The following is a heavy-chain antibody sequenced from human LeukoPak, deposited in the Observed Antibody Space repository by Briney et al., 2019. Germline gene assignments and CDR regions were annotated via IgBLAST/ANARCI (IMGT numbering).Heavy chain of an antibody. J-gene: IGHJ4*02. D-gene: IGHD4-23*01. CDR3: ARVSASRLNSYYFDY. CDR1: GASISSYY. Sequence: SETLSLTCTVSGASISSYYWSWIRQPPGKGLEWLGYIYYSGSTNYNPSLKSRVTISIDTSKNQFSLKLSSVTAADTAVYYCARVSASRLNSYYFDYWGQGTLVTVSS. CDR2: IYYSGST. V-gene: IGHV4-59*01.